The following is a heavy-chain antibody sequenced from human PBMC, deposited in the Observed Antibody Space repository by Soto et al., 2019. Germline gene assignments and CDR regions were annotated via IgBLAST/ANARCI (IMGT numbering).Heavy chain of an antibody. CDR2: ITPFNGNT. CDR3: ARSRYCSGGSCRDLDAFDI. J-gene: IGHJ3*02. V-gene: IGHV1-45*02. CDR1: GYTFTYRY. Sequence: SVKVSCKASGYTFTYRYLHWVRQAPGQALEWMGWITPFNGNTNYAQKFQDRVTITRDRSMSTAYMELSSLRSEDTAMYYCARSRYCSGGSCRDLDAFDIWGQGTMVTVSS. D-gene: IGHD2-15*01.